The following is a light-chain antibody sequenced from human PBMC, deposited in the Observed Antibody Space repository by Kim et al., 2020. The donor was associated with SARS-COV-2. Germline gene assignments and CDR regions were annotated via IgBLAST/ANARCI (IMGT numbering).Light chain of an antibody. Sequence: SSELTQDPAVSVALGQTVRITCQGDSLRSYYASWYPQKPGQAPVLVIYGKNNRPSGIPDRFSGSSSGNTASLTITGAQAEDEADYYYNSRDSSGNHLGVF. CDR2: GKN. CDR1: SLRSYY. CDR3: NSRDSSGNHLGV. V-gene: IGLV3-19*01. J-gene: IGLJ2*01.